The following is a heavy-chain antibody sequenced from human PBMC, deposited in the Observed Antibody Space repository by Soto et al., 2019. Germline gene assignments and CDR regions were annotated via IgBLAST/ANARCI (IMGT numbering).Heavy chain of an antibody. J-gene: IGHJ4*02. CDR2: VNTDSGNT. V-gene: IGHV1-8*01. CDR1: GYTCTSYD. Sequence: QVQLVQSGAEVKKPGASVKVSCKTSGYTCTSYDINCVRQAAGQGLEWMGWVNTDSGNTGYAQKFQGRVAMTRNTSTGTAYMELSSLSSEDTAVYYCSRGRTGTTDYWGQGTLVTVSS. D-gene: IGHD1-1*01. CDR3: SRGRTGTTDY.